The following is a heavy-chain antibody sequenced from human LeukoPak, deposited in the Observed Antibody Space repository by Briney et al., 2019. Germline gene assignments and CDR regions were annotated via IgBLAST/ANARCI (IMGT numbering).Heavy chain of an antibody. CDR2: INPNSGGT. CDR3: ATEYCSSTSCYASADDY. J-gene: IGHJ4*02. CDR1: GYTFTGYY. Sequence: ASVKVSCEASGYTFTGYYMHWVRQAPGQGLEWMGWINPNSGGTNYAQKFQGRVTMTRDTSISTAYMELSRLRSDDTAVYYCATEYCSSTSCYASADDYWGQGTLVTVSS. V-gene: IGHV1-2*02. D-gene: IGHD2-2*01.